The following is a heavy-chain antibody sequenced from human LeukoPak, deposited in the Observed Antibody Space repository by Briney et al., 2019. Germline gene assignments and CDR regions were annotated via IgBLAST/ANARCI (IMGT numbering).Heavy chain of an antibody. V-gene: IGHV3-30-3*02. CDR2: ISYDGSNK. Sequence: GGSLRLSCAASGFTFSSYAMHWVRQAPGKGLEWVAVISYDGSNKYYADSVKGRFTISRDNSKNTLYLQMNSLRAEDTAVYYCAKTLVGYDILTTSHFPYYYGMDVWGKGTTVTVSS. D-gene: IGHD3-9*01. J-gene: IGHJ6*04. CDR3: AKTLVGYDILTTSHFPYYYGMDV. CDR1: GFTFSSYA.